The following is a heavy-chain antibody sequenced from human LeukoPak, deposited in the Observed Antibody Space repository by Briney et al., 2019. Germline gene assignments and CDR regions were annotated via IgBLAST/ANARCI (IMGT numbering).Heavy chain of an antibody. V-gene: IGHV4-31*03. D-gene: IGHD3-16*01. J-gene: IGHJ4*02. CDR2: IFYSGST. CDR1: GGSISSGGYY. Sequence: SETLSLTCTVSGGSISSGGYYWSWIRQHPGKGLEWIGYIFYSGSTYYNPSLKSRVTISVDTSKNQFSLKLSSVTAADTAVYYCARAMIKGEYHFDYWGQGTLVTVSS. CDR3: ARAMIKGEYHFDY.